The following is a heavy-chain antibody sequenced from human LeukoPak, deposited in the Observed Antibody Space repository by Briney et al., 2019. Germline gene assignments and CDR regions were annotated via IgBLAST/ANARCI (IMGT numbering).Heavy chain of an antibody. CDR3: ARHGEYCGGDCYAGMDV. J-gene: IGHJ6*02. D-gene: IGHD2-21*02. CDR2: IYPGDSDT. CDR1: GYSFTSYW. Sequence: GESLKISRKGSGYSFTSYWIGWVRQMPGKGLEWMGIIYPGDSDTRYSPSFQGQVTISADKSISTAYLQWSSLKASDTAMYYCARHGEYCGGDCYAGMDVWGQGTTVTVSS. V-gene: IGHV5-51*01.